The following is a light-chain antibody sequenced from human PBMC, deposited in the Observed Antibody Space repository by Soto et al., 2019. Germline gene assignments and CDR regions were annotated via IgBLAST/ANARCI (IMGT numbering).Light chain of an antibody. CDR1: QSLLDSDDGIPY. J-gene: IGKJ4*01. CDR2: TVS. Sequence: DFVMTQSPVSLSVTPGEPASISCRSSQSLLDSDDGIPYLDWFLQKPGQSPQLLIYTVSYRASGVPDRFSGSGSGTDFTLKISRVEAEDVGVYYCMQRIRFPLTFGGGTKVEIK. V-gene: IGKV2-40*01. CDR3: MQRIRFPLT.